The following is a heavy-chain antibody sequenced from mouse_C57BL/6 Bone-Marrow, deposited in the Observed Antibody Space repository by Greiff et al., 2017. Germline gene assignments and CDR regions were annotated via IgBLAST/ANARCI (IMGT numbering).Heavy chain of an antibody. CDR1: GFNIKDYY. V-gene: IGHV14-2*01. CDR3: TRSLIYYGTNY. Sequence: EVQLQQSGAELVKPGASVKLSCTASGFNIKDYYIHWVKQRTEQGLEWIGRIDPEDGETKYAPKFQDKATLTADTSSNTAYLQLSSLTSEDTAVDYCTRSLIYYGTNYWGQGTTLTVSS. J-gene: IGHJ2*01. CDR2: IDPEDGET. D-gene: IGHD1-1*01.